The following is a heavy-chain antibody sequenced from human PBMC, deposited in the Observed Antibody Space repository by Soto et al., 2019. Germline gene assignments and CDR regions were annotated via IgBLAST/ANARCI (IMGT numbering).Heavy chain of an antibody. CDR2: VYPGDSET. J-gene: IGHJ4*02. CDR3: ARHGKFSAMTNFFDS. D-gene: IGHD1-1*01. Sequence: PGESLKICCKGSGYNFLSYWIAGVRHMPGKGLEWMGIVYPGDSETRYSPSFEGQVTISADRSISTAYLQWSSLSASDTAMYYCARHGKFSAMTNFFDSWGQGTQVTVSS. V-gene: IGHV5-51*01. CDR1: GYNFLSYW.